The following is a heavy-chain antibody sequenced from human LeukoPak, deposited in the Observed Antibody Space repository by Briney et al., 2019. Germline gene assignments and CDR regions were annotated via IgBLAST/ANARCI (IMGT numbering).Heavy chain of an antibody. D-gene: IGHD3-3*01. CDR2: ISAYNGNT. CDR3: AREGLHDFWSGYYRGIYRREEFVY. Sequence: ASVKVSCKASGYTFTSYGISWVRQAPGQGLEWMGWISAYNGNTNYAQKLQGRVNMTTDTSTSTAYMELRRLRSDDTAVYYCAREGLHDFWSGYYRGIYRREEFVYWGQGTLVTVSS. V-gene: IGHV1-18*01. CDR1: GYTFTSYG. J-gene: IGHJ4*02.